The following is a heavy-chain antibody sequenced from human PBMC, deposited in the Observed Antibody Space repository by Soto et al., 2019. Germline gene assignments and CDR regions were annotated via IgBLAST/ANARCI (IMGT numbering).Heavy chain of an antibody. CDR1: GGSLSRSTR. Sequence: SENLSLTCAVSGGSLSRSTRCRCVRQPPGKGLEWIGEIYHSGSTNYNPSLKSRVTISVDKSKNQFSLKLSSVTAADTAVYYCARMNYDSSGYYSGVFDYWGQGTLVTVS. J-gene: IGHJ4*02. CDR3: ARMNYDSSGYYSGVFDY. D-gene: IGHD3-22*01. V-gene: IGHV4-4*02. CDR2: IYHSGST.